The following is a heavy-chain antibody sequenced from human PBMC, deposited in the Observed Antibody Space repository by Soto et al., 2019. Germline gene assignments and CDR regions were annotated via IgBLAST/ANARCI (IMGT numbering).Heavy chain of an antibody. D-gene: IGHD6-13*01. CDR1: GYTFTTYA. CDR2: INAGNGAT. J-gene: IGHJ4*02. V-gene: IGHV1-3*01. Sequence: ASVKVSCKASGYTFTTYAMHWVRQAPGQSLEWMGWINAGNGATKYSQNFQDGVTIARDTSANTAFMELSSLTSEDTAVYYCARGSAAAGPYYFDYWAQGTLVTVSS. CDR3: ARGSAAAGPYYFDY.